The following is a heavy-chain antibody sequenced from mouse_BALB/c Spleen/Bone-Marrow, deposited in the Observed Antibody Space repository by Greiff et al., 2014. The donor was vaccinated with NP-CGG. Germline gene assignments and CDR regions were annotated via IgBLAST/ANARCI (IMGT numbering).Heavy chain of an antibody. V-gene: IGHV2-9*02. CDR3: ARDPIYYDYDWYFDV. D-gene: IGHD2-4*01. J-gene: IGHJ1*01. CDR1: GFSLTSYG. Sequence: QVQLKQSGPGLVAPSQSLSITCTVSGFSLTSYGVHWVRQPPGKGLEWLGVIWAGGSTNYNSALMSRLSISKDNSKSQVFLKMNSLQTDDKAMYYCARDPIYYDYDWYFDVWGAGTTVTVSS. CDR2: IWAGGST.